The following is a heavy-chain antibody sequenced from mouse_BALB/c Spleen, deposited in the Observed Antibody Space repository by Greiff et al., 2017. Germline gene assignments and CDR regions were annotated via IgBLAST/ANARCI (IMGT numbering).Heavy chain of an antibody. CDR2: ISYSGST. D-gene: IGHD1-1*01. CDR3: ARDTTVVDY. CDR1: GYSITSDYA. J-gene: IGHJ2*01. Sequence: VQLQQSGPGLVKPSQSLSLTCTVTGYSITSDYAWNWIRQFPGNKLEWMGYISYSGSTSYNPSLKSRISITRDTSKNQFFLQLNSVTTEDTATYYCARDTTVVDYWGQGTTLTVSS. V-gene: IGHV3-2*02.